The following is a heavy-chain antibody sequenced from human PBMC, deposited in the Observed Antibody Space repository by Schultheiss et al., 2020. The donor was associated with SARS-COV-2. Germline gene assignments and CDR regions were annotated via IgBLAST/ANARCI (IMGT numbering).Heavy chain of an antibody. D-gene: IGHD1-26*01. CDR3: ARGSKWELAFLGDFWGY. CDR1: GGSISSYY. Sequence: SETLSLTCTVSGGSISSYYWGWIRQPPGKGLEWIGSIYYSGSTYYNPSLKSRVTISVDTSKNQFSLKLSSVTAADTAVYYCARGSKWELAFLGDFWGYWGQGTLVTVSS. V-gene: IGHV4-39*01. J-gene: IGHJ4*02. CDR2: IYYSGST.